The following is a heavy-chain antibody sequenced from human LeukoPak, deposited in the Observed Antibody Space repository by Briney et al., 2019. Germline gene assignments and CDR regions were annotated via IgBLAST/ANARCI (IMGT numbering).Heavy chain of an antibody. CDR2: ISGSGGST. Sequence: PGGSLRLSCAASGFTFSSYAMSWVRQAPGKGREYVSVISGSGGSTHYRDAVKGRFTISRDNSKNTLYLQMNSLRVEDTTVYYCAKDGTTTITFDYWGQGTLVTVSS. J-gene: IGHJ4*02. V-gene: IGHV3-23*01. D-gene: IGHD1-1*01. CDR3: AKDGTTTITFDY. CDR1: GFTFSSYA.